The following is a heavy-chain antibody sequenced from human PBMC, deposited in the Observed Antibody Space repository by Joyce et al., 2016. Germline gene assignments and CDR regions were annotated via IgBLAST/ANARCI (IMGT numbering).Heavy chain of an antibody. J-gene: IGHJ4*02. CDR2: LYTADTN. D-gene: IGHD5-18*01. Sequence: EVQLVESGGGLVQPGGSLRLSCVVSGFTVTSKYISWVRQAPGKGLEWVSVLYTADTNFYADSVKGRFTISRNSSRSTVYLQLNSLRTEDTAVYYCATLRSGYSSSSSMFDYWGQGTLVTVSS. CDR3: ATLRSGYSSSSSMFDY. V-gene: IGHV3-53*04. CDR1: GFTVTSKY.